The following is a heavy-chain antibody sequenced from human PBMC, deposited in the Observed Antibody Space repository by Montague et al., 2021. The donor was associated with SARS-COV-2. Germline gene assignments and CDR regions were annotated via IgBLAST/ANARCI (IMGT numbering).Heavy chain of an antibody. D-gene: IGHD3-22*01. Sequence: SETLSLTCTVSGGSINDHYRSWIRQSPGKGLEWIGYISSNGKTNYNPPLKSRVTLSADASRNEFSLKLDSVTAADTAVYFCARRGYYDSAGYHWHLDLWGRGMLVTVSS. CDR1: GGSINDHY. CDR3: ARRGYYDSAGYHWHLDL. CDR2: ISSNGKT. V-gene: IGHV4-4*09. J-gene: IGHJ2*01.